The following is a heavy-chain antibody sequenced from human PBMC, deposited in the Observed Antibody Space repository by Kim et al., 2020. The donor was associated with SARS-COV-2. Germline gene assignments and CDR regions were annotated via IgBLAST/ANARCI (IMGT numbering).Heavy chain of an antibody. Sequence: ASVKVSCKASGYTFSDYYMHWVRQAPGQGLEWMGIITPSGDSTNYTQKFQGRVTMTRDTSTSTVYMELSSLRSDDTAVYFCVRADHGQHFDYWGQGTLVTVSP. CDR2: ITPSGDST. J-gene: IGHJ4*02. V-gene: IGHV1-46*01. CDR3: VRADHGQHFDY. CDR1: GYTFSDYY.